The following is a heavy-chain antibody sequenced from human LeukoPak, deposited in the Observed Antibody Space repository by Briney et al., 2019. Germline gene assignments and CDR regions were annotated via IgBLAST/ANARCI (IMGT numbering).Heavy chain of an antibody. CDR3: AREAVVRGNYFDY. D-gene: IGHD2-2*01. CDR2: ISSSGSTI. J-gene: IGHJ4*02. V-gene: IGHV3-11*04. Sequence: GGSLRLSCAASGFTFSDHYMSWIRQAPGKGLEWVSYISSSGSTIYYADSMKGRFTISRDNAKNSLYLQMNSLRVEDTAVYYCAREAVVRGNYFDYWGQGTPVTVSS. CDR1: GFTFSDHY.